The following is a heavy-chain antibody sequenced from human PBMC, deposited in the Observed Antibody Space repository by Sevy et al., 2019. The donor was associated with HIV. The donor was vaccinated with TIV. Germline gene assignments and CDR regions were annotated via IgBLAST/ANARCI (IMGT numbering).Heavy chain of an antibody. D-gene: IGHD2-15*01. J-gene: IGHJ4*02. CDR3: AKDMVDSSGGDCYSGPVSPFDY. Sequence: GGSLRLSCAASGFTFSSYGMHWVRQAPGKGLEWVGRVSYDGSDKYYADSVKGRFTIFRDNSKNTLYVEMNSLRPEDTVVYFCAKDMVDSSGGDCYSGPVSPFDYWGQGTLVTVSS. V-gene: IGHV3-30*18. CDR1: GFTFSSYG. CDR2: VSYDGSDK.